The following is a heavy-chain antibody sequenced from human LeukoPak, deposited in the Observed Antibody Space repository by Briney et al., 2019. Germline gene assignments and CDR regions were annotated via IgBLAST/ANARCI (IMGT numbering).Heavy chain of an antibody. D-gene: IGHD6-19*01. CDR3: ARDSDSSGWLDYYMDV. V-gene: IGHV3-21*01. J-gene: IGHJ6*03. CDR1: GFTFSSYG. CDR2: VSSSGDYR. Sequence: GGSLRLSCAASGFTFSSYGMHWVRQAPGKGLEWVSSVSSSGDYRYYADSVKGRFTISRDNAENSLFLQMNSLRAEDTAVYYCARDSDSSGWLDYYMDVWGKGTTVTISS.